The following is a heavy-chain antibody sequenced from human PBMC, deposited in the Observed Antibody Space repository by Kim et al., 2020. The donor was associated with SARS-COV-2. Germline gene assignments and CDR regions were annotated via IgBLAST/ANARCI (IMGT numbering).Heavy chain of an antibody. J-gene: IGHJ4*02. CDR3: ASFYDSSGYNHPFDY. CDR2: INHSGST. CDR1: GGSFSGYY. D-gene: IGHD3-22*01. Sequence: SETLSLTCAVYGGSFSGYYWSWIRQPPGKGLEWIGEINHSGSTNYNPSLKSRVTISVDTSKNQFSLKLSSVTAADKTVYYCASFYDSSGYNHPFDYWGQG. V-gene: IGHV4-34*01.